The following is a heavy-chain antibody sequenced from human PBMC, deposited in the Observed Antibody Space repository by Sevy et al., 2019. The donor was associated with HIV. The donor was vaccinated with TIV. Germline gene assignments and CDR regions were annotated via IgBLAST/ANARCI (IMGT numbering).Heavy chain of an antibody. CDR1: GFTFSSYA. Sequence: GRSLRLSCAASGFTFSSYAMHWVRQAPGKGLEWVAVISYDGSNKYYADSVKGRFTISRDNSKNTLYLQVKSLRTEDTAVYYCARDQHDYAGNLRTGWFDPWGQRTLVTVSS. J-gene: IGHJ5*02. D-gene: IGHD4-17*01. V-gene: IGHV3-30-3*01. CDR2: ISYDGSNK. CDR3: ARDQHDYAGNLRTGWFDP.